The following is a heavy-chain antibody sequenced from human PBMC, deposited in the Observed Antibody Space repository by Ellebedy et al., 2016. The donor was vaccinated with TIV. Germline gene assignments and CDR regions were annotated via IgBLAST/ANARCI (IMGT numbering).Heavy chain of an antibody. J-gene: IGHJ4*02. Sequence: GESLKISCAASGFTFSSYSMNWVRQAPGKGLEWVSSISSSSSYIYYADSVKGRFTISRDNAKNSLYLQMNSLRDEDTAVYYCAYWYSADYWGQGTLVTVSS. CDR2: ISSSSSYI. V-gene: IGHV3-21*01. CDR3: AYWYSADY. D-gene: IGHD2-8*02. CDR1: GFTFSSYS.